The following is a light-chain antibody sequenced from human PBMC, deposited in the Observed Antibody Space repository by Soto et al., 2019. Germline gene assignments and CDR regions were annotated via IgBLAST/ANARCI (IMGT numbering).Light chain of an antibody. CDR1: SADVGAFDY. V-gene: IGLV2-14*03. Sequence: QSAPTQPASVSGSPGQSITISCAGTSADVGAFDYVSWYQHHPGKVPKLMIYDVSDRPSGVSTRFSGSKSANMASLTISGLQPDDEADHYCAAYTTSSTLVFGGGTKVTVL. CDR2: DVS. J-gene: IGLJ3*02. CDR3: AAYTTSSTLV.